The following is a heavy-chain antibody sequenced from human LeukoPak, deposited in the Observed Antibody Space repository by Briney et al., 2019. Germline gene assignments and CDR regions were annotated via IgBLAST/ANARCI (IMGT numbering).Heavy chain of an antibody. CDR3: ASSPTTYYDYVWGSYRLDY. Sequence: GGSLRLSCAASGFTFSDYYMSWIRQAPGKGLEWVSYISSSGSTIYYADSVKGRFTISRDNSKNTLYLQMNSLRAQDTAVYYCASSPTTYYDYVWGSYRLDYWGQGTLVTVSS. V-gene: IGHV3-11*04. CDR1: GFTFSDYY. J-gene: IGHJ4*02. CDR2: ISSSGSTI. D-gene: IGHD3-16*02.